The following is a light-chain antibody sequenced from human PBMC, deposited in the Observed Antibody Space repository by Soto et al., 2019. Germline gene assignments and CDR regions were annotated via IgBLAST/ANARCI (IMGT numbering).Light chain of an antibody. J-gene: IGKJ1*01. CDR3: QQYNSYSWT. Sequence: DIQMTQTPSTLSASVXDRXXXXXXASQSISSWLAWYQQKPGKAPELLMHDASSLEGGVPSRFSGSGSGTEFTLTISSLQPDDFATYYCQQYNSYSWTFGQGSMVDVK. V-gene: IGKV1-5*01. CDR1: QSISSW. CDR2: DAS.